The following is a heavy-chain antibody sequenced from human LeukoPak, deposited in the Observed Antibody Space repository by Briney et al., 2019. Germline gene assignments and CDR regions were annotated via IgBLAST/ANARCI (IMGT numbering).Heavy chain of an antibody. J-gene: IGHJ5*02. CDR2: IHMDHRT. Sequence: PGGSLRLSCAASGLTVSSNFMHWVRQAPGKGLEWVAGIHMDHRTFYADSVKGRFTISRDNSANTIYLQMNSLKASDTAMYYCARLNKYYYDSSGYYWFNWFDPWGQGTLVTVSS. D-gene: IGHD3-22*01. CDR3: ARLNKYYYDSSGYYWFNWFDP. V-gene: IGHV3-53*01. CDR1: GLTVSSNF.